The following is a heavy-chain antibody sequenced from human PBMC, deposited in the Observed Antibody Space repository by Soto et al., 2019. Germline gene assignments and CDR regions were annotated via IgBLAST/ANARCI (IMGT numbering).Heavy chain of an antibody. CDR2: ISYDGSIK. CDR3: AKEYSSGWYYFDY. V-gene: IGHV3-30*18. J-gene: IGHJ4*02. D-gene: IGHD6-19*01. CDR1: GFTFSSYG. Sequence: QVQLVESGGGVVQPGRSLRLSCAASGFTFSSYGMHWVRQAPGKGLEWVAVISYDGSIKYYADSVKGRFTISRDNSKNPLFLHMNSLRAEDTAVYYCAKEYSSGWYYFDYWGQGTLVTVSS.